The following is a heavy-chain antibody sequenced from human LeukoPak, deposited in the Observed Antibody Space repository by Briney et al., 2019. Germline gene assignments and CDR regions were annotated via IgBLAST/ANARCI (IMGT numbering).Heavy chain of an antibody. D-gene: IGHD5-24*01. CDR3: TKDRMATIIGEFDY. CDR1: GFTFDDYG. J-gene: IGHJ4*02. V-gene: IGHV3-20*04. CDR2: INWNGGST. Sequence: GGSLRLSCAASGFTFDDYGMSWVRQAPGKGLEWVSGINWNGGSTGYADSVKGRFTISRDNAKNSLYLQMNSLRAEDTAVYYCTKDRMATIIGEFDYWGQGTLVTVSS.